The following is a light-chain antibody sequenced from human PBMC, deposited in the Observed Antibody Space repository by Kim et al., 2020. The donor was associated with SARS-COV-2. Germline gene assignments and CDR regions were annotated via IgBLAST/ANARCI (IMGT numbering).Light chain of an antibody. CDR3: VRALQAPYT. Sequence: DIVMTQSPLSLPVTPGEPASISCRSSQSLLHSNGYTYLDWYLQKPGQSPQLLIYLGSNRASGVPDRFSGSGSGTDFTLKIRSGGAGDVEVYYCVRALQAPYTWGKGTEREI. J-gene: IGKJ2*01. CDR1: QSLLHSNGYTY. CDR2: LGS. V-gene: IGKV2-28*01.